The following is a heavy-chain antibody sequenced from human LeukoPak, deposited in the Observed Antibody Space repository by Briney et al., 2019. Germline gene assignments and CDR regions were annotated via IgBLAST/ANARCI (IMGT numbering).Heavy chain of an antibody. Sequence: ASVKVSCKVSGYTLTELSMHWVRQAPGKGLEWMGWISAYNGNTNYAQKLQGRVTMTTDTSTSTAYMELRSLRSDDTAVYYCARAGYCSGGSCSRYDYWGQGTMVTVSS. V-gene: IGHV1-18*01. CDR3: ARAGYCSGGSCSRYDY. CDR1: GYTLTELS. D-gene: IGHD2-15*01. J-gene: IGHJ4*02. CDR2: ISAYNGNT.